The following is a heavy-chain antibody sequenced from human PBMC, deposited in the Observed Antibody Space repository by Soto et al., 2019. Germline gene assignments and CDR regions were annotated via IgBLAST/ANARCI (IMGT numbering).Heavy chain of an antibody. CDR2: FSGSGDGS. CDR3: AKPYYYGSGTGPDALDI. Sequence: EVQLLESGGGLVQPGGSLRLSCAASGFSFSIYAMTWVRQAPGKGLEWVSTFSGSGDGSYYADCVKGRFTISRDNSKNTLYLQMNSLRDEDTALYYCAKPYYYGSGTGPDALDILGLGTMVTVSS. D-gene: IGHD3-10*01. J-gene: IGHJ3*02. V-gene: IGHV3-23*01. CDR1: GFSFSIYA.